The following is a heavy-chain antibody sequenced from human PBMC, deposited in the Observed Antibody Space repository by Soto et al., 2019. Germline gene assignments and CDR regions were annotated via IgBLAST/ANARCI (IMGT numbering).Heavy chain of an antibody. Sequence: GESLKISCKGSGYSFTSYWIGWVRQMPGKGLEWMGIIYPGDSDTRYSPSFQGQVTISRDNAKNSLYLQMNSLRAEDTAVYYCARDNRLAVAGKYYYAIDVWGQGTTVTVSS. CDR3: ARDNRLAVAGKYYYAIDV. CDR1: GYSFTSYW. D-gene: IGHD6-19*01. J-gene: IGHJ6*02. CDR2: IYPGDSDT. V-gene: IGHV5-51*01.